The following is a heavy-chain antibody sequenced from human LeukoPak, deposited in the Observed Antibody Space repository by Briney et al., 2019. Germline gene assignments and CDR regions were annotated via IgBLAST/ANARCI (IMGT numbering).Heavy chain of an antibody. CDR3: ARDLGITVAGPFLDY. V-gene: IGHV3-21*01. CDR1: GFTFSTYS. J-gene: IGHJ4*02. D-gene: IGHD6-19*01. Sequence: GGSLRFSCAASGFTFSTYSMNWVRQAPGKGLEWVSSISSSSSYIYYADSVKGRFTISRDNAKNALYLQMNSLSAEDTAVYYCARDLGITVAGPFLDYWGQGSLVTVSS. CDR2: ISSSSSYI.